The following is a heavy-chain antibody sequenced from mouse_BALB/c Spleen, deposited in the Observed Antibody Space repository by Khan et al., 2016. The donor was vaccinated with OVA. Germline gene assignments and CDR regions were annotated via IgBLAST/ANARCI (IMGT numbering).Heavy chain of an antibody. CDR3: ARGYYGDTFAY. J-gene: IGHJ3*01. CDR1: GFTFSDYY. CDR2: ISDGGSYN. Sequence: EVELVESGGGLVKPGGSLKLSCAASGFTFSDYYMYWVRQTPEKRLEWVATISDGGSYNYYTDSVKGRFTISRDDFKNKPYLQMSSLTSEDTAMYYCARGYYGDTFAYWGQGTLVTVSA. V-gene: IGHV5-4*02. D-gene: IGHD2-13*01.